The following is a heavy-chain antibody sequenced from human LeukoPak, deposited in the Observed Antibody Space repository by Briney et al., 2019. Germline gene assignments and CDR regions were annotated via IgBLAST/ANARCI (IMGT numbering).Heavy chain of an antibody. V-gene: IGHV4-34*01. D-gene: IGHD2-2*01. CDR2: INHSGST. CDR1: GGSFSGYY. Sequence: SETLSLTCAVYGGSFSGYYRSWIRQPPGKGLEWIGEINHSGSTNYNPSLKSRVTISVDTSKNQFSLKLSSVTAADTAVYYCARSPARYCSSTSCYRLPFDYWGQGTLVTVSS. CDR3: ARSPARYCSSTSCYRLPFDY. J-gene: IGHJ4*02.